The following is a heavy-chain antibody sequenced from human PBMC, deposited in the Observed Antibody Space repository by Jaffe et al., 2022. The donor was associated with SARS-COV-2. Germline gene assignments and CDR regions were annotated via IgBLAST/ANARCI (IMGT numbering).Heavy chain of an antibody. J-gene: IGHJ6*02. Sequence: QVQLVESGGGVVQPGRSLRLSCAASGFTFSSYGMHWVRQAPGKGLEWVAVISYDGSNKYYADSVKGRFTISRDNSKNTLYLQMNSLRAEDTAVYYCAKDHLWFGELFSYYYYGMDVWGQGTTVTVSS. CDR3: AKDHLWFGELFSYYYYGMDV. D-gene: IGHD3-10*01. V-gene: IGHV3-30*18. CDR2: ISYDGSNK. CDR1: GFTFSSYG.